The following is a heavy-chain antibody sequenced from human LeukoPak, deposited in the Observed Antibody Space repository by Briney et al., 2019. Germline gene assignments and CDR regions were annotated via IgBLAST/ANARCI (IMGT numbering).Heavy chain of an antibody. CDR2: ISGSGGST. CDR3: AKAGGYSRDAFDI. Sequence: GGSLRLSCAASGFTFSSYAMSWVRQAPEKGLEWVSAISGSGGSTYYADSVKGRFTISRDNSKNTLYLQMNSLRAEDTAVYYCAKAGGYSRDAFDIWGQGTMVTVSS. D-gene: IGHD3-22*01. V-gene: IGHV3-23*01. CDR1: GFTFSSYA. J-gene: IGHJ3*02.